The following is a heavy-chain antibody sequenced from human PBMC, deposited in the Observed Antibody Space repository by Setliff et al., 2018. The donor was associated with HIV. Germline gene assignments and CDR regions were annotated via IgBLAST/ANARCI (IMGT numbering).Heavy chain of an antibody. CDR3: ARDKENYYYGMDV. V-gene: IGHV1-2*02. CDR1: GFSFSAYY. Sequence: PSVKVSCKASGFSFSAYYIHWVRQAPGRGLEWMGWISPKNGDTSYSQKFQGRVTMTRDTSTNTAYMELNRLSFDDTAVFYCARDKENYYYGMDVWVPETLLVTVSS. CDR2: ISPKNGDT. J-gene: IGHJ6*02.